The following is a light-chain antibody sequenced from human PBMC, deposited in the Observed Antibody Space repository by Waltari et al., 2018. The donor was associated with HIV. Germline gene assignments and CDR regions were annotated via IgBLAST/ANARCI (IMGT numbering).Light chain of an antibody. CDR2: KDR. J-gene: IGLJ2*01. CDR1: ALPNQY. Sequence: SYELTQPPSLSVSPGRPASITCSGDALPNQYAYWYQQKAGQAPVLIIYKDRERPSGFPGRFSGSSSGTTVTLTISVVQAEDEADYYCQSTDSSGTYVVFGGGTKVTVL. V-gene: IGLV3-25*03. CDR3: QSTDSSGTYVV.